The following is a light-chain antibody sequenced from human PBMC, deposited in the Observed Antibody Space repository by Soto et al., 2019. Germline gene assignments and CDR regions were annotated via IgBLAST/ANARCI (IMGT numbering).Light chain of an antibody. J-gene: IGKJ4*01. V-gene: IGKV3-20*01. CDR3: QQYGSSPP. CDR2: GAS. Sequence: EIVLTRSPGTLSLSPGERATLSCRASQSVSSSYLAWYQQKPGQAPRLLIYGASSRATGIPDRFSGSGSGTDFTLTISRLEPEGFAVYYCQQYGSSPPFGGGTKVEIK. CDR1: QSVSSSY.